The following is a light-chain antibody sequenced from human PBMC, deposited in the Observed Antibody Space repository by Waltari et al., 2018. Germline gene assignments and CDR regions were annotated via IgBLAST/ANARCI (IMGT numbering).Light chain of an antibody. J-gene: IGKJ1*01. Sequence: EIVMTQSPATLSVSPGERATLSCRASQNVTTYLAWYQQKPGQAPRLLIHRASIRATDIPGRFSGSGSGTEFTLKISRVEAEDVGVYYCMQGIHLPRTFGQGTKVEIK. CDR2: RAS. CDR1: QNVTTY. V-gene: IGKV3-15*01. CDR3: MQGIHLPRT.